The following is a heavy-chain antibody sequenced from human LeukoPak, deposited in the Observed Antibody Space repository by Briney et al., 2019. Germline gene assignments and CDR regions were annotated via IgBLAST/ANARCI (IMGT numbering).Heavy chain of an antibody. Sequence: GASVKVSCKVSRYTLTELSMHWVRQAPGKGLEWMGGFDPEDGETIYAQKFQGRVTMTEDTSTDTAYMELSSLRSEDTAVYYCATTVYSGYGSFDYWGQGTLVTVSS. CDR2: FDPEDGET. J-gene: IGHJ4*02. CDR3: ATTVYSGYGSFDY. D-gene: IGHD5-12*01. CDR1: RYTLTELS. V-gene: IGHV1-24*01.